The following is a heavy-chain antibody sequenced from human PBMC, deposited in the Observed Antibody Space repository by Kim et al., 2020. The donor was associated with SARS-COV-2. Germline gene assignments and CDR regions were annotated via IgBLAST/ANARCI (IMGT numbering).Heavy chain of an antibody. Sequence: ASVKVSCKASGYTFTSYYMHWVLQAPGQGLEWMGIINPSGGSTSYAQKFQGRVTMTRDTSTSTVYMELSSLRSEDTAVYYCAWEDYYYDSSGLHPDYYYGMDVWGQGTTVTVSS. CDR2: INPSGGST. CDR1: GYTFTSYY. J-gene: IGHJ6*02. V-gene: IGHV1-46*01. CDR3: AWEDYYYDSSGLHPDYYYGMDV. D-gene: IGHD3-22*01.